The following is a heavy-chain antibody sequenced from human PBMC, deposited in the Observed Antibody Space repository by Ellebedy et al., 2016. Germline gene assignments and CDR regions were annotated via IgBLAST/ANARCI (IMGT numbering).Heavy chain of an antibody. Sequence: SETLSLXXTVSGGSISSYYWSWIRQPAGKGLEWIGRIYTSGSTNYNPSLKSRVTMSVDTSKNQFSLKLSSVTAADTAVYYCARDRLVTVRPIYYMDVWGKGTTVTVSS. J-gene: IGHJ6*03. CDR2: IYTSGST. CDR1: GGSISSYY. CDR3: ARDRLVTVRPIYYMDV. D-gene: IGHD3-10*01. V-gene: IGHV4-4*07.